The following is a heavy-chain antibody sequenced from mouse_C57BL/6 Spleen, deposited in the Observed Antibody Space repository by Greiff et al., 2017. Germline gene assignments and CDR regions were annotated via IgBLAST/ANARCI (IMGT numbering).Heavy chain of an antibody. V-gene: IGHV5-16*01. CDR2: INYDGSST. D-gene: IGHD2-1*01. J-gene: IGHJ1*03. CDR3: ARDRGNYAYFDV. Sequence: EVNVVESEGGLVQPGSSMKLSCTASGFTFSDYYMAWVRQVPEKGLEWVANINYDGSSTYYLDSLKSRFIISRDNAKNILYLQMSSLKSEDTATYYCARDRGNYAYFDVWGTGTTVTVSS. CDR1: GFTFSDYY.